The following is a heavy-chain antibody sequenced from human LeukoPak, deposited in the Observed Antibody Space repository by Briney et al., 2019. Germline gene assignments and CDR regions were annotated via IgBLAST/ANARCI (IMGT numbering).Heavy chain of an antibody. V-gene: IGHV4-59*10. D-gene: IGHD6-19*01. Sequence: SETLSLTCAVYGESFSGYYWSWIRQPPGKGLEWIGRIYTSGSTNYNPSLKSRVTMSVDTSKNQFSLKLSSVTAADTAVYYCARGPAKQWLVPGGRAFDIWGQGTMVTVSS. CDR2: IYTSGST. CDR1: GESFSGYY. CDR3: ARGPAKQWLVPGGRAFDI. J-gene: IGHJ3*02.